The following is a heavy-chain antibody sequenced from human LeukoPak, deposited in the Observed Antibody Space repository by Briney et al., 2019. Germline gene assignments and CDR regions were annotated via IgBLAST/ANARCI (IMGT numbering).Heavy chain of an antibody. CDR1: GFSFDDYT. Sequence: GGSLRLSCEASGFSFDDYTMHWVRQAPGKGLEWVSLISWDGGDTYYADSVKGRFTISRDNSKDSLYLQMNSLRTEDTALYYCARELGYYDSTGYYTPYFDHWGQGTLLTVSS. V-gene: IGHV3-43*01. CDR3: ARELGYYDSTGYYTPYFDH. CDR2: ISWDGGDT. J-gene: IGHJ4*02. D-gene: IGHD3-22*01.